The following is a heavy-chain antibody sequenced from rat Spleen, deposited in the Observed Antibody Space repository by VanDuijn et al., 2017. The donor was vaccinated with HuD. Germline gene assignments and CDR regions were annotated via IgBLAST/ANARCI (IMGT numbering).Heavy chain of an antibody. CDR2: ISYDGSST. CDR3: TRGTYYRH. Sequence: EVQLVESGGGLVQPGRSMKLSCAASGFTFSNYDMAWVRQAPTKGLEWVASISYDGSSTYYRDSVKGRFTISRDIAKSTLYLQMNSLRSEDTATYYCTRGTYYRHWGQGVMVTVSS. CDR1: GFTFSNYD. J-gene: IGHJ2*01. D-gene: IGHD1-12*01. V-gene: IGHV5-22*01.